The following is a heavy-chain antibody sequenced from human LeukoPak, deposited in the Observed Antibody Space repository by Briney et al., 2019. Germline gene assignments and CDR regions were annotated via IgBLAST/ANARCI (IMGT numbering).Heavy chain of an antibody. J-gene: IGHJ4*02. CDR2: LYSGGDT. D-gene: IGHD3-22*01. CDR1: GFTFSSYW. Sequence: GGSLRLSCATSGFTFSSYWMSWVRQAPGKGLEWVSFLYSGGDTYYADSVKGRFTISRDNSKNTLYLQMNSLRAEDTAVYYCARVLRGYDSSAYYYDYFDYWGQGTLVTVSS. V-gene: IGHV3-66*01. CDR3: ARVLRGYDSSAYYYDYFDY.